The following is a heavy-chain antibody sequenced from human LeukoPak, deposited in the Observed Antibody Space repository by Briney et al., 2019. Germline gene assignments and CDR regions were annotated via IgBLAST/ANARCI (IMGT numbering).Heavy chain of an antibody. D-gene: IGHD3-10*01. V-gene: IGHV3-43D*03. CDR2: ITWDGGRT. J-gene: IGHJ5*02. Sequence: GGSLRLSCAASGFTFDDYAMYWVRQAPGKGLEWVALITWDGGRTYYGDSVKGRFTVSRDNSKNSLFLQMNSLRTEDTALYYCAKGPQRYGSRILGDSWGQGTLVTVSS. CDR3: AKGPQRYGSRILGDS. CDR1: GFTFDDYA.